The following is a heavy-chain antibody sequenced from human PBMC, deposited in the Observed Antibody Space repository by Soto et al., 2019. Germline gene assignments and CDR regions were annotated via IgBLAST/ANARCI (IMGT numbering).Heavy chain of an antibody. V-gene: IGHV4-31*03. CDR2: IYYRGGT. CDR1: GGSIRSGGYF. Sequence: VQLQESGPGLVKPSQTLSLTCTVSGGSIRSGGYFWSWVRQQPGKGLEWIGHIYYRGGTSYNPSLESRVVMSVDTSKNEFTLKVNSVTAADTAIYYCARFAKEENPKLESWYAFHFWGRGTLVTVSS. CDR3: ARFAKEENPKLESWYAFHF. D-gene: IGHD6-13*01. J-gene: IGHJ4*02.